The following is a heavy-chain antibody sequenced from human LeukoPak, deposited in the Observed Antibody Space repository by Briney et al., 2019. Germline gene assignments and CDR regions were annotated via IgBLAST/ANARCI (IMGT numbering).Heavy chain of an antibody. D-gene: IGHD3-22*01. V-gene: IGHV3-23*01. CDR3: AKLGTYDSSGYYYLFDY. Sequence: PGGSLRLSCAASGFTFSSYAMSWVRQAPGKGLEWVSVISGSGSGGGTYYADSVKGRFTISRDNSKNTLYLQMNSLRAEDTAVYFCAKLGTYDSSGYYYLFDYWSQGTLVTVSS. J-gene: IGHJ4*02. CDR2: ISGSGSGGGT. CDR1: GFTFSSYA.